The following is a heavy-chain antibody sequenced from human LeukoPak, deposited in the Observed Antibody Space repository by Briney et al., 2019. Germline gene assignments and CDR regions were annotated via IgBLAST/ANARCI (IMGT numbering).Heavy chain of an antibody. CDR1: GYTFTSYG. Sequence: GASVKVSCKASGYTFTSYGITWVRQAPGQGLEWRGWSSSYNGQTNYVKKFQGRVTMTADTSTSTAYMELRSLTSDDTAVYYCARDSRRGYSGYDDVGYDYWGQGTLVTVSS. CDR2: SSSYNGQT. CDR3: ARDSRRGYSGYDDVGYDY. D-gene: IGHD5-12*01. V-gene: IGHV1-18*01. J-gene: IGHJ4*02.